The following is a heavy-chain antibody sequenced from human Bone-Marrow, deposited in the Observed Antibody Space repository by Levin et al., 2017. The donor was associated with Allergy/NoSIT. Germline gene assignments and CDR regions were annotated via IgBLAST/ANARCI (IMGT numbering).Heavy chain of an antibody. J-gene: IGHJ3*02. CDR2: INPSDGST. V-gene: IGHV1-46*01. CDR1: GYTFTSYY. Sequence: ASVKVSCKASGYTFTSYYVHWVRQAPGQGLEWMGIINPSDGSTFYAQEFQGRVTMTRDTSTRTVYMDLSSLRSEDTAVFYCARETEATGRSAFDIWGQGTMVTVSS. D-gene: IGHD6-13*01. CDR3: ARETEATGRSAFDI.